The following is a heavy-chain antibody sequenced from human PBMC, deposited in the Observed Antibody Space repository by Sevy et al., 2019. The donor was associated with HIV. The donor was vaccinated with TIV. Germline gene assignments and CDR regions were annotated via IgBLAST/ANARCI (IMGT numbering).Heavy chain of an antibody. CDR1: GFPFSNAW. CDR2: IKAKTGGGTR. V-gene: IGHV3-15*01. CDR3: TAGVGASDFDY. D-gene: IGHD1-26*01. Sequence: GGSLRLSWAASGFPFSNAWMSWVPQAPGKGLEGVGRIKAKTGGGTRDFAAPVKGRLLISRDDSRNTVYLQMNSLKTEDTAVYYCTAGVGASDFDYWGQGTLVTVSS. J-gene: IGHJ4*02.